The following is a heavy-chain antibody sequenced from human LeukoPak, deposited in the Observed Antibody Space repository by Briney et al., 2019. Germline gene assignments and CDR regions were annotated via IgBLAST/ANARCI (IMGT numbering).Heavy chain of an antibody. D-gene: IGHD2-21*02. CDR1: GSTFSSYG. Sequence: GGSLRLSCAASGSTFSSYGMHWVRQAPGKGLEWVAFIRYDGSNKYYADSVKGRFTISRDNSKNTLYLQMNSLRAEDTAVYYCAKLRGDYYFDYWGQGTLVTVSS. CDR2: IRYDGSNK. J-gene: IGHJ4*02. CDR3: AKLRGDYYFDY. V-gene: IGHV3-30*02.